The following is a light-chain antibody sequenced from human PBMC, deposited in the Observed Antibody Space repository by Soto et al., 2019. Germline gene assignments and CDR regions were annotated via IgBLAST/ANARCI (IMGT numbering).Light chain of an antibody. Sequence: DIQLTQSPSFLSASVGDRVTITCRASQGVSSYLAWYQQKQGQAPKLLIYAVTTLPTGVTSRSSGSGSGTEFTLTISSLQPEDFSTYSCQQLDSYPVTFGPGTKVDIK. CDR1: QGVSSY. CDR2: AVT. CDR3: QQLDSYPVT. J-gene: IGKJ3*01. V-gene: IGKV1-9*01.